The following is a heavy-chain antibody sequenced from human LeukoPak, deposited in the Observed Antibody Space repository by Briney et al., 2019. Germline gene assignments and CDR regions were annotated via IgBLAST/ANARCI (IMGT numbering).Heavy chain of an antibody. CDR3: ARVGLPSAGGYYYYYMDV. CDR1: GFTFSSYA. J-gene: IGHJ6*03. CDR2: ISYDGSNK. V-gene: IGHV3-30*01. D-gene: IGHD3-10*01. Sequence: PGGSLRLSCAASGFTFSSYAMHWVRQAPGKGLEWVAVISYDGSNKYYADSVKGRFTISRDNSKNTLYLQMNSLRAEDTAVYYCARVGLPSAGGYYYYYMDVWGKGTTVTVSS.